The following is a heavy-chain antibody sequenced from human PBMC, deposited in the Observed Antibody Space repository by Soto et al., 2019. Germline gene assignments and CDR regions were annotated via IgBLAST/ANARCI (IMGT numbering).Heavy chain of an antibody. CDR2: IIPIFGTA. J-gene: IGHJ6*02. D-gene: IGHD4-17*01. CDR1: GGTFSSYA. V-gene: IGHV1-69*13. CDR3: ASTDPDYGDYVRSGYYYYGMDV. Sequence: ASVKVSCKASGGTFSSYAISWVRQAPGQGLEWMGGIIPIFGTANYAQKFQGRVTITADESTSTALMELSSLRSEDTAVYYCASTDPDYGDYVRSGYYYYGMDVWGQGTTVTVSS.